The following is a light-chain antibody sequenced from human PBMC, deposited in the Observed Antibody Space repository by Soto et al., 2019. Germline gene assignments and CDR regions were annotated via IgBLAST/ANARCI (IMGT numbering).Light chain of an antibody. V-gene: IGKV3-20*01. CDR2: GTS. CDR3: QQYGSSWYT. CDR1: QTVSRSY. Sequence: EGVLTQSPGSLSLSPGEGATLSCKASQTVSRSYFSWYQQKPGQAPRLLIFGTSNRATGIPDRFSGSGSGTDFTLTISRLEPEDFAVYYCQQYGSSWYTFGQGPKLEIK. J-gene: IGKJ2*01.